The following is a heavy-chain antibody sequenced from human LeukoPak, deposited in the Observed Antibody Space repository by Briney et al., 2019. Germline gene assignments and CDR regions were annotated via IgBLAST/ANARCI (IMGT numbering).Heavy chain of an antibody. CDR3: ARDSRITMIVLVMRFDY. D-gene: IGHD3-22*01. CDR1: GYTFTSYG. J-gene: IGHJ4*02. V-gene: IGHV1-18*01. Sequence: ASVKVSCKASGYTFTSYGISWVRQAPGQGLEWMGWISAYNGNTNYAQKLQGRVTMTTDTSTSTAYMELRSLRSDDTAVYYCARDSRITMIVLVMRFDYWGQRTLVTVSS. CDR2: ISAYNGNT.